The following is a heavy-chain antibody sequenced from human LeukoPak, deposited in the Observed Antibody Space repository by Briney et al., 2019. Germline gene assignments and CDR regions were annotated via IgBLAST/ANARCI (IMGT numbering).Heavy chain of an antibody. CDR1: GFTVSSNY. V-gene: IGHV3-66*01. CDR3: ARERGDYFDY. Sequence: GGSLRLSCAASGFTVSSNYMSWVRQAPGKGLEWVSIIYSGGSTYYADSVKGRFTTSRDNSKNTLHLQMNSLRAEDTAVYYCARERGDYFDYWGQGTLVTVSS. CDR2: IYSGGST. J-gene: IGHJ4*02.